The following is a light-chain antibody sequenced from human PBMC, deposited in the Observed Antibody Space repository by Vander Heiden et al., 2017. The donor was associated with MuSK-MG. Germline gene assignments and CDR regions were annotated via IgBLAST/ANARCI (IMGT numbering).Light chain of an antibody. V-gene: IGLV2-11*01. CDR1: TSDVGTYDY. Sequence: QSALIQPPSVSGSPGESVTMSCTGTTSDVGTYDYVSWNQQHPGTVPKVMIYNIKTQPSRVPDRLSGSKSGNTASMTISGLQAEDEADCLCCSYTSSATYVFATGTKVTVL. CDR2: NIK. CDR3: CSYTSSATYV. J-gene: IGLJ1*01.